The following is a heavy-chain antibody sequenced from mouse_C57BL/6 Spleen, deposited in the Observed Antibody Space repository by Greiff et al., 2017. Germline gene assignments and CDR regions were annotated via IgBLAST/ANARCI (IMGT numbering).Heavy chain of an antibody. CDR3: ASIPLITTVVATDY. Sequence: EVKLMESGAELVKPGASVKLSCTASGFNIKDYYMHWVKQRTEQGLEWIGRIDPEDGETKYAPKFQGKATITADTSSNTAYLQLSSLTSEDTAVYYCASIPLITTVVATDYWGQGTTLTVSS. CDR1: GFNIKDYY. D-gene: IGHD1-1*01. V-gene: IGHV14-2*01. CDR2: IDPEDGET. J-gene: IGHJ2*01.